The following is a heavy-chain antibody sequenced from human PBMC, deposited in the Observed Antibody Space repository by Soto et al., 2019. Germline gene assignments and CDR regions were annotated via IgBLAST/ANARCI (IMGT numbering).Heavy chain of an antibody. J-gene: IGHJ5*01. D-gene: IGHD4-4*01. V-gene: IGHV4-31*03. CDR2: ISYSGNT. Sequence: SETRSLTYNVSGSSVSSGGYYWSWICQHPGQGLEWIGYISYSGNTRYNPSLKSRVTISVGTSKNQFSLQLSSLTPADTAVYHGATGDSSAFDCRG. CDR1: GSSVSSGGYY. CDR3: ATGDSSAFDC.